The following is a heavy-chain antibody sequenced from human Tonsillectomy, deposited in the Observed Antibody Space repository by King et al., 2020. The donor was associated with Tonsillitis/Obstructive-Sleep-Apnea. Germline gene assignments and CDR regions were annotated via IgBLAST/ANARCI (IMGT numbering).Heavy chain of an antibody. Sequence: VQLVESGAEVRKPGESLKISCKGSGYSFTNYWIGWVRQMPGKGLEWMGIIYPGDFDTRYSPSFQVQVTISADKAISTAYLQWSSLKASDTAMYYCARRGVDSKWPYYYYYMDVWGKGTTVTVSS. V-gene: IGHV5-51*01. J-gene: IGHJ6*03. CDR2: IYPGDFDT. D-gene: IGHD3/OR15-3a*01. CDR3: ARRGVDSKWPYYYYYMDV. CDR1: GYSFTNYW.